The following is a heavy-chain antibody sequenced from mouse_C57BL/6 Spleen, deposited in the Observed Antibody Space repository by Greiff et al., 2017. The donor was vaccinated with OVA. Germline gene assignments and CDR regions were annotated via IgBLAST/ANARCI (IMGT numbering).Heavy chain of an antibody. CDR2: INPNNGGT. D-gene: IGHD1-1*01. CDR1: GYTFTDYN. CDR3: ARSDYYGSSYGYWYFDV. J-gene: IGHJ1*03. Sequence: VQLQQSGPELVKPGASVKIPCKASGYTFTDYNMDWVKQSHGKSLEWIGDINPNNGGTIYNQKFKGKATLTVDKSSSTAYMELRSLTSEDTAVYDCARSDYYGSSYGYWYFDVWGTGTTVTVSS. V-gene: IGHV1-18*01.